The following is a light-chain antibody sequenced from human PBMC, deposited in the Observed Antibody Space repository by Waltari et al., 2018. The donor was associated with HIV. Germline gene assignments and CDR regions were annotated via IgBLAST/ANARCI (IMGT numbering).Light chain of an antibody. CDR2: GVN. J-gene: IGLJ2*01. CDR1: NTDIGLYNL. Sequence: QSALTQPASVSGSPGQSLTIPCTGANTDIGLYNLVPWYRQHPDKAPQLVIYGVNTRPSGVSDRFSGSKSGNTASLTISSLQAEDEADYYCSSYTNTDILLFGGGTKLTVL. CDR3: SSYTNTDILL. V-gene: IGLV2-14*01.